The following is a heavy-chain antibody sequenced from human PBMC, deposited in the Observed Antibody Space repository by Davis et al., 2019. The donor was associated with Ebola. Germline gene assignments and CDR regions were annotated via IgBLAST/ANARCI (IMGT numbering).Heavy chain of an antibody. CDR1: GFTFSSYA. V-gene: IGHV3-21*01. Sequence: GGSLRLSCAASGFTFSSYAMSWVRQAPGKGLEWVSSISSSSSYIYYADSVKGRFTISRDNAKNSLYLQMNSLRAEDTAVYYCARITTSYYGGNRVAFGLDYWGQGTLVTVSS. J-gene: IGHJ4*02. CDR2: ISSSSSYI. D-gene: IGHD4-23*01. CDR3: ARITTSYYGGNRVAFGLDY.